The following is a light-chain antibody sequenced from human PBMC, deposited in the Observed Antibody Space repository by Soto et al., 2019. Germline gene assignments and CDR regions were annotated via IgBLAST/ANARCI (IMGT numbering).Light chain of an antibody. J-gene: IGLJ2*01. CDR2: EAT. V-gene: IGLV2-23*02. CDR3: CSYARSSTVV. CDR1: SSDVGGFNL. Sequence: QSALTQPASVSGSPGQSITISCTGTSSDVGGFNLVSWYQQHPGKDPKLIIYEATKRPSGVSNLFSGSKSGNTASMTISGLQAEDEADYFCCSYARSSTVVFGGGTKLTVL.